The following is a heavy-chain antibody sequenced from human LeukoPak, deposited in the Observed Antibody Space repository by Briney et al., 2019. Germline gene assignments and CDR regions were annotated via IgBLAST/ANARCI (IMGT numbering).Heavy chain of an antibody. V-gene: IGHV1-8*02. J-gene: IGHJ5*02. Sequence: ASVKVSCKASGYTFTSYAMNWVRQATGQGLEWMGWMNPNSGNTGYAQKFQGRVTLTRNTSISTAYMELSSLRSDDTAVYYCARDGSGSYWAYYNWFDPWGQGTLVTVSS. CDR2: MNPNSGNT. CDR3: ARDGSGSYWAYYNWFDP. CDR1: GYTFTSYA. D-gene: IGHD3-10*01.